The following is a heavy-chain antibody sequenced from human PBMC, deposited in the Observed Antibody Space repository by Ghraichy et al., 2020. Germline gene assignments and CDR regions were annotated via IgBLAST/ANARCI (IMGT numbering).Heavy chain of an antibody. CDR1: GGSFSGYY. D-gene: IGHD6-6*01. V-gene: IGHV4-34*01. J-gene: IGHJ4*02. CDR3: ARGRRRGYAAARHYFDY. Sequence: LNISCAVYGGSFSGYYWSWIRQPPGKGLEWIGEINHSGSTNYNPSLKSRVTISVDTSKNQFSLKLSSVTAADTAVYYCARGRRRGYAAARHYFDYWGQGTLVTVSS. CDR2: INHSGST.